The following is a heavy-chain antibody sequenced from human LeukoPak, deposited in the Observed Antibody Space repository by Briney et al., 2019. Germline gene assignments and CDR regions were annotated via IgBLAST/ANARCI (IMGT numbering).Heavy chain of an antibody. Sequence: ETLSLTCTVSGGSISSSSYYWGWIRQPPGKGLEWVSAISGSGGSTYYADSVKGRFTISRDNSKNTLYLQMNSLRAEDTAVYYCARDAGIRFLEWPDAFDIWGQGTMVTVSS. V-gene: IGHV3-23*01. D-gene: IGHD3-3*01. J-gene: IGHJ3*02. CDR3: ARDAGIRFLEWPDAFDI. CDR1: GGSISSSSYY. CDR2: ISGSGGST.